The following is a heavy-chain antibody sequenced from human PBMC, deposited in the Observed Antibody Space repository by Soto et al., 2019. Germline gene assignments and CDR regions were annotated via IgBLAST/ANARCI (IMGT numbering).Heavy chain of an antibody. CDR3: ASTYSTSWYWCDP. CDR2: IFSNDEK. V-gene: IGHV2-26*04. D-gene: IGHD6-13*01. CDR1: GFSLSNAGLG. J-gene: IGHJ5*02. Sequence: QVTVKESGPVLVKPTETLTLTCTVSGFSLSNAGLGVSWIRQPPGKALEWLAHIFSNDEKSYSPSLKSRLTISKDTYKSQVVLTMTNMDPVDTATYYCASTYSTSWYWCDPWGQGTLVTVSS.